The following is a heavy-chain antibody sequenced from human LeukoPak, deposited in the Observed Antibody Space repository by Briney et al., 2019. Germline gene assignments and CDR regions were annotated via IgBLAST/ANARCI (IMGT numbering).Heavy chain of an antibody. Sequence: AASVKVSCKASGYTFTSYGISWVRQAPGQGLEWMGWISAYNGNTNYAQKLQGRVTMTTDTSTSTAYMELRSLRSDDTAVYYCARAVFTIFGEVQTFDYWGQGTLVTVSS. J-gene: IGHJ4*02. CDR3: ARAVFTIFGEVQTFDY. CDR2: ISAYNGNT. D-gene: IGHD3-3*01. V-gene: IGHV1-18*01. CDR1: GYTFTSYG.